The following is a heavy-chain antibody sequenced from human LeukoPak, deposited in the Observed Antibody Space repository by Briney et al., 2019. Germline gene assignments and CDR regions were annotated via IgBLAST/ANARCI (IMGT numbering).Heavy chain of an antibody. J-gene: IGHJ4*02. CDR1: GFTFSSYS. V-gene: IGHV3-48*04. Sequence: GGSLRLSCAASGFTFSSYSMNWVRQAPGKGLEWVSYISRSSSTIYYADSVKGRFTISRDNAKTSLYLQMHSLTTEDTAIYYCATFSGTAVVVTYFDYWGQGTLVSVSS. CDR2: ISRSSSTI. CDR3: ATFSGTAVVVTYFDY. D-gene: IGHD1-26*01.